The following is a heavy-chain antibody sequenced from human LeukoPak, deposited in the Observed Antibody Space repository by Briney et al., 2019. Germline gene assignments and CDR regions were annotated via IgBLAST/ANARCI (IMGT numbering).Heavy chain of an antibody. Sequence: GGSLRLSCAASGFTFSSYSMNWGRQAPGKGLEWVSSISSSSSYIYYADSVKGRFTISRDNAKNSLYLQMNSLRAEDTAVYYCARPTRVVTPYYFDCWGQGTLVTVSS. D-gene: IGHD4-23*01. J-gene: IGHJ4*02. CDR3: ARPTRVVTPYYFDC. V-gene: IGHV3-21*01. CDR1: GFTFSSYS. CDR2: ISSSSSYI.